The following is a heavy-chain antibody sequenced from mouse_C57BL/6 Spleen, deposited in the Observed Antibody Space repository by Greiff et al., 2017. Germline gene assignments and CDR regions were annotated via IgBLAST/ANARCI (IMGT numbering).Heavy chain of an antibody. CDR1: GYTFTSYW. J-gene: IGHJ2*01. V-gene: IGHV1-55*01. CDR2: IYPGSGST. CDR3: ARVAIYYGSSWRYFDY. D-gene: IGHD1-1*01. Sequence: QVQLQQPGAELVKPGASVKMSCKASGYTFTSYWITWVKQRPGQGLEWIGDIYPGSGSTNYNEKFKSKATLTVDTSSSTAYMQLSSLTSEDSAVYYCARVAIYYGSSWRYFDYWGQGTTLTVSS.